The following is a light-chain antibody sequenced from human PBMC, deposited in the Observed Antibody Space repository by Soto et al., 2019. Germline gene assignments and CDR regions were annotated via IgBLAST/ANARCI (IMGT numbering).Light chain of an antibody. Sequence: EIVLTQSPGTLSLSPGERATRSCRASQSVSSSYLAWYQQKPGQAPRLLIYAASIRATDIPDRFSGSGSGTDFTLTISRLEPEDFAVFYCQQYCTSSITFGQGTRLEIK. V-gene: IGKV3-20*01. J-gene: IGKJ5*01. CDR2: AAS. CDR3: QQYCTSSIT. CDR1: QSVSSSY.